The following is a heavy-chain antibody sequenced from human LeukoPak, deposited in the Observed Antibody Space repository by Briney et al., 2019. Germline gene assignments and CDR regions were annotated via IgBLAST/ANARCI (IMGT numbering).Heavy chain of an antibody. D-gene: IGHD3-3*01. V-gene: IGHV3-74*01. J-gene: IGHJ6*03. Sequence: GGSLRLSCAASGFTFSGYWMHWVRQGPEKGLELVSRIDNDGHGIVYADSVKGRFTTSRDNAKNTLYLQMNSLRVEDTAVYYCAAGGGWDPSFGVVTHIDVWGKGTTVAVS. CDR1: GFTFSGYW. CDR3: AAGGGWDPSFGVVTHIDV. CDR2: IDNDGHGI.